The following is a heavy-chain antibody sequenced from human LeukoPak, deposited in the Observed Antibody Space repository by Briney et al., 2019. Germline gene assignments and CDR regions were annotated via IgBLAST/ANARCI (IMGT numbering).Heavy chain of an antibody. CDR1: GGSISSYY. D-gene: IGHD1-26*01. V-gene: IGHV4-4*07. J-gene: IGHJ4*02. Sequence: SETLSLTCTVSGGSISSYYWSWIRQPAGKGLEWIGRIYTSGSTNYNPSLKSRVTISVDTSKNQFSLKLSSVTAADTAVYYCARDRRVGPRSPSWFDYWGQGTLVTVSS. CDR3: ARDRRVGPRSPSWFDY. CDR2: IYTSGST.